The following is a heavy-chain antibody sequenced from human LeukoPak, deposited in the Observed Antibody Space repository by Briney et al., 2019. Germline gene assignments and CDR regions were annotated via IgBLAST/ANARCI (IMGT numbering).Heavy chain of an antibody. D-gene: IGHD6-19*01. CDR1: GFTFNSYW. CDR3: ARDAEWLALDY. Sequence: GGSLRLSCAASGFTFNSYWMHWVRQAPGKGLVWVSRINSDGSSTSYADSVKGRFTISRDNAKNTLYLQMNSLRAEDTAVYYCARDAEWLALDYWGQGTLVTVSS. V-gene: IGHV3-74*01. CDR2: INSDGSST. J-gene: IGHJ4*02.